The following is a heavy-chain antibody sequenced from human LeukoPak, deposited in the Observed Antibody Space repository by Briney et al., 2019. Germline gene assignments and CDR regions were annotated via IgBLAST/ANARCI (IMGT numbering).Heavy chain of an antibody. J-gene: IGHJ4*02. V-gene: IGHV3-74*01. CDR3: ARVPSVLGVIEK. Sequence: GGTLRLSCAASGFIFSRYWRDWVGQAPGKELMWVTRINNDGNITNSVSSLKARFPSSRDHANVILYLQMDSLRVEDMSIYYCARVPSVLGVIEKWGQGTRVGVSS. CDR1: GFIFSRYW. D-gene: IGHD3-10*01. CDR2: INNDGNIT.